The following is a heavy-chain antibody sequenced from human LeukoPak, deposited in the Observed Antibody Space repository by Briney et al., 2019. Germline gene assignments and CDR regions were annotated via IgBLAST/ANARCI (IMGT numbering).Heavy chain of an antibody. Sequence: GGSLRLSCAASGFTFTTYWMHWVRQAPGKGLVWVSHINSDGSITSYADSVKGRFTISRDNAKNTLYLQMNSLRAEDTAVYYCARDAVDTANAVWGQRTTVTVSS. J-gene: IGHJ6*02. D-gene: IGHD5-18*01. CDR3: ARDAVDTANAV. CDR2: INSDGSIT. CDR1: GFTFTTYW. V-gene: IGHV3-74*01.